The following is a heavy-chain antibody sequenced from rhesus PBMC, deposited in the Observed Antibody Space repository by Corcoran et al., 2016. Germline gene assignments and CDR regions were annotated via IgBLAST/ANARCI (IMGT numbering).Heavy chain of an antibody. D-gene: IGHD4-35*01. CDR3: ARDVPPTVTTEFDY. Sequence: QVKLQQWGEGLVKPSETLSLTCAVYGGSISGYYWSWICQPPGKGLEWIGNIDGNSASTNSNPSLKNRVTISKDTSKNQFSLKLSSVTAADTAVYYCARDVPPTVTTEFDYWGQGVLVTVSS. J-gene: IGHJ4*01. CDR2: IDGNSAST. CDR1: GGSISGYY. V-gene: IGHV4-73*01.